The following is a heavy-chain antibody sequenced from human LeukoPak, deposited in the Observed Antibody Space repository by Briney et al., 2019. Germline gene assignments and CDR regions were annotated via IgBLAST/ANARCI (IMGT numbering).Heavy chain of an antibody. Sequence: GGSLRLSCAASGFTFSSYWMSWVRQAPGKGLEWVANIKQDGSEKYYVDSVKGRFTISRDNAKNSLYLQMNSLRAEDTAVYYCAREGDNWNSKSTFDYWGQGTLVTVSS. CDR3: AREGDNWNSKSTFDY. CDR1: GFTFSSYW. CDR2: IKQDGSEK. D-gene: IGHD1-7*01. J-gene: IGHJ4*02. V-gene: IGHV3-7*01.